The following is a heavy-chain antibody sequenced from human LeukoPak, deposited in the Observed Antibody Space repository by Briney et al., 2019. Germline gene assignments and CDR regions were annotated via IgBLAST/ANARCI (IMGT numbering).Heavy chain of an antibody. J-gene: IGHJ4*02. CDR1: GGSFSGYY. CDR3: ARHLRQWLVRYFDY. Sequence: NPSETLSHTCAVYGGSFSGYYWSWIRQPPGKGLEWIGEINHSGSTNYNPSLKSRVTISVDTSKNQFSLKLSSVTAADTAVYYCARHLRQWLVRYFDYWGQGTLVTVSS. CDR2: INHSGST. V-gene: IGHV4-34*01. D-gene: IGHD6-19*01.